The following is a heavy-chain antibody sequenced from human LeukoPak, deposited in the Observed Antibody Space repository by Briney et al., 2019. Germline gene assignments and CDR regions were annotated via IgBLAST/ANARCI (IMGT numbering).Heavy chain of an antibody. Sequence: PGGSLRLSCAASGFTFSNYGMHWVRQAPGKGREWVAVISYDGSNKYYADSVKGRFTISRDNSKNTLYLQMNSLRAEDTAVYYCAKTSGSYWNHFDYWGQGTLVTVSS. CDR1: GFTFSNYG. CDR2: ISYDGSNK. CDR3: AKTSGSYWNHFDY. J-gene: IGHJ4*02. V-gene: IGHV3-30*18. D-gene: IGHD1-1*01.